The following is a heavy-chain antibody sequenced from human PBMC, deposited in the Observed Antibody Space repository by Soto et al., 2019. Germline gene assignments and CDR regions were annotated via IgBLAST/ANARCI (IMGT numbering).Heavy chain of an antibody. J-gene: IGHJ3*02. CDR2: ISSAAERT. CDR3: AKEGYSSGVAGAFDI. D-gene: IGHD6-19*01. CDR1: GFTFSTSV. V-gene: IGHV3-23*01. Sequence: GGSLRLSCAASGFTFSTSVLSWVRKAPGKGLEWVSAISSAAERTHYADSVKGRFTISRDDFKSTVYLQMNSLRADDTAVYYCAKEGYSSGVAGAFDIWGQGTTVTVSS.